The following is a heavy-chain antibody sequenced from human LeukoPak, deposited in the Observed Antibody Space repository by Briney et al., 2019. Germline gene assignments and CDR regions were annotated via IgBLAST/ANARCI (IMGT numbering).Heavy chain of an antibody. Sequence: PSETLSHTCTVSGGSISSYYWSWIRQPPGKGLEWIGYIYYSGSTNYNPSLKSRVTISVDTSKNQFSLKLSSVTAADTAVYYCARRTVHNYYYYYMDVWGKGTTVTVSS. CDR2: IYYSGST. CDR3: ARRTVHNYYYYYMDV. J-gene: IGHJ6*03. D-gene: IGHD4-17*01. CDR1: GGSISSYY. V-gene: IGHV4-59*01.